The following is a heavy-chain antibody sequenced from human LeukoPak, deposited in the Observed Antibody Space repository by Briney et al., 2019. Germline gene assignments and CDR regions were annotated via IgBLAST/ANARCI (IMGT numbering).Heavy chain of an antibody. Sequence: GGSLRLSCAASGFTFSSYAMSWVRQAPGKGLEWVSAISGSGGSTYYADSVKGRFTISRDNSKNTLYLQMNSLRAEDTAVYYCAKDGRPTIFWLGDFAFDIWGQGTMVTVSS. D-gene: IGHD3-9*01. J-gene: IGHJ3*02. CDR1: GFTFSSYA. CDR2: ISGSGGST. CDR3: AKDGRPTIFWLGDFAFDI. V-gene: IGHV3-23*01.